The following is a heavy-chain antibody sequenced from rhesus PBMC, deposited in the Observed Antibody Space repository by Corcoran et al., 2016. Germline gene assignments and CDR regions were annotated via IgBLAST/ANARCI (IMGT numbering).Heavy chain of an antibody. CDR1: GYTFTSYY. V-gene: IGHV1-1*01. CDR3: TRCPDSNYAWYFYL. Sequence: QVQLVQSGGEIKQTGASVKLSCKASGYTFTSYYIHWVRQAPGQGLELIALISPHNGHKGYAQNLHDRVTITPDTTTSTCYMELSSLRSDDTAVYYCTRCPDSNYAWYFYLWGPGTPITISS. D-gene: IGHD4-23*01. J-gene: IGHJ2*01. CDR2: ISPHNGHK.